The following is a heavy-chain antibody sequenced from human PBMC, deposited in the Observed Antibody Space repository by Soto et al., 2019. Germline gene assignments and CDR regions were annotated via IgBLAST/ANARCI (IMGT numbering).Heavy chain of an antibody. CDR2: ISGSGGST. J-gene: IGHJ2*01. CDR3: AKSATVAGSNYWYFDL. D-gene: IGHD6-19*01. V-gene: IGHV3-23*01. Sequence: EVQLLESGGGLVQPGGSLRLSCAASGFTFSSYAMSWVRQAPGKGLEWVSAISGSGGSTYSADSVKGRFTISRDNSKNTLYLQMNSLRAEDTAVYYCAKSATVAGSNYWYFDLWGRGTLVTVSS. CDR1: GFTFSSYA.